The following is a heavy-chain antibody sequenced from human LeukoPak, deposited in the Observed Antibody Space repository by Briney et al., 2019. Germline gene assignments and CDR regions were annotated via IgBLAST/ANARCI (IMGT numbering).Heavy chain of an antibody. CDR3: AYGYCSSTSCLGGPYYYYGMDV. D-gene: IGHD2-2*01. CDR2: MNPNSGNT. J-gene: IGHJ6*02. CDR1: GYTFTSYD. Sequence: ASVKVSCKASGYTFTSYDINWVRQATGQGLEWMGWMNPNSGNTGYAQKFQGRVTMTRNTSISTAYMELSSLRSEDTAVYYCAYGYCSSTSCLGGPYYYYGMDVWGQGTTVTVSS. V-gene: IGHV1-8*01.